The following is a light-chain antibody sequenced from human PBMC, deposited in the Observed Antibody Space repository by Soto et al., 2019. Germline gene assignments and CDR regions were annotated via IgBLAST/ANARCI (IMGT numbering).Light chain of an antibody. CDR2: GVC. V-gene: IGKV3-20*01. CDR3: QQSDSLPWA. CDR1: KRIGSDF. Sequence: SPGTLDLDEREIGTRSCRVSKRIGSDFLAWYQQRPGKPPRLLIFGVCGRHTGIPDRFSGSGSGTDFTLTISSLQPEDFAVYYCQQSDSLPWAFGQGTKVDTK. J-gene: IGKJ1*01.